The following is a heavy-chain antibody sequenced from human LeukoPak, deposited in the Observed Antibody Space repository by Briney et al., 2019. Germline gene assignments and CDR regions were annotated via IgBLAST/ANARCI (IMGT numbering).Heavy chain of an antibody. J-gene: IGHJ3*02. Sequence: SSTGTSXDYADSVXXXXXXSRDNSKNTLYLQMSSXRAEDTAVYYCARSRDGYNSGAFDMWGQGTMVTVSS. D-gene: IGHD5-24*01. CDR3: ARSRDGYNSGAFDM. CDR2: SSTGTSX. V-gene: IGHV3-23*01.